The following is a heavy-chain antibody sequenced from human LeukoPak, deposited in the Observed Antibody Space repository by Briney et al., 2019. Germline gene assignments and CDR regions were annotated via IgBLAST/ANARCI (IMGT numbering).Heavy chain of an antibody. J-gene: IGHJ4*02. Sequence: GASVKVSCKASGYTFTGYYMHWVRQAPGQGLEWMGWINPNSGGTNYAQKFQGRVTMTRDTSISTAYMELSRLRSDDTAVYYCARAPDFVVVPAARGDYGGRGTLVTVSS. CDR2: INPNSGGT. D-gene: IGHD2-2*01. V-gene: IGHV1-2*02. CDR3: ARAPDFVVVPAARGDY. CDR1: GYTFTGYY.